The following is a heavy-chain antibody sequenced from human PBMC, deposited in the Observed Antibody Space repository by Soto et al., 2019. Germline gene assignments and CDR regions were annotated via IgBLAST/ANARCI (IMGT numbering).Heavy chain of an antibody. V-gene: IGHV3-9*01. CDR1: EFNFDDYA. J-gene: IGHJ4*02. CDR3: AKDTDGYNVMYYFDY. Sequence: PGGSLRLSCAASEFNFDDYAMHWVRQAQGKGLEWVSGISWNSGSIGYADSVKGRFTISRDNAKNSLYLQMNSLRAEDTALYYCAKDTDGYNVMYYFDYWGQGTLVTVSS. D-gene: IGHD5-12*01. CDR2: ISWNSGSI.